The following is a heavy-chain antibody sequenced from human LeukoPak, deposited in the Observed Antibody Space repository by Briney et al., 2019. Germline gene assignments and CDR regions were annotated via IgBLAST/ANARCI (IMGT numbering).Heavy chain of an antibody. Sequence: GGSLRLSCAASGFTFSSYAMSWVRQVPGKGLEWVSAISGSGGSTYYADSVKGRFTISRDNSKNTLYLQMNSLRAEDTAVYYCAKDMSTMVRGVIEDAFDIWGQGTMVTVSS. V-gene: IGHV3-23*01. D-gene: IGHD3-10*01. CDR3: AKDMSTMVRGVIEDAFDI. CDR1: GFTFSSYA. J-gene: IGHJ3*02. CDR2: ISGSGGST.